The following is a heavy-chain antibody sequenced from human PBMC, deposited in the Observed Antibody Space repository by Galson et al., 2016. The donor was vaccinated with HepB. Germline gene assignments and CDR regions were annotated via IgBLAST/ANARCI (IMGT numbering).Heavy chain of an antibody. CDR2: ISHDAIHT. CDR1: GFTFSVYP. D-gene: IGHD2-15*01. CDR3: ARGTFCSGDSCYSPAFDM. J-gene: IGHJ3*02. Sequence: SLRLSCATSGFTFSVYPMYWIRQAPGEGLEWVARISHDAIHTSYADSLKGRFTISRDNSKNTLYLQMNTLRAEDTAVYYCARGTFCSGDSCYSPAFDMWGQGTMVTVSS. V-gene: IGHV3-30-3*01.